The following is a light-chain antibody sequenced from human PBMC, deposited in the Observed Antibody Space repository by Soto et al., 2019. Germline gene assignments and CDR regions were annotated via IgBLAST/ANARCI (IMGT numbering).Light chain of an antibody. V-gene: IGKV3-20*01. Sequence: EIVLTQSPGTLSLSPGERATLSCRASQSVSSSYLAWYQQKPGQAPRLLIYGASSRATGIPDRFSGSGSGTDLTLTINRLETDDFAVYYCHQYGSSPNTFGQGTNLKIK. CDR2: GAS. CDR3: HQYGSSPNT. CDR1: QSVSSSY. J-gene: IGKJ2*01.